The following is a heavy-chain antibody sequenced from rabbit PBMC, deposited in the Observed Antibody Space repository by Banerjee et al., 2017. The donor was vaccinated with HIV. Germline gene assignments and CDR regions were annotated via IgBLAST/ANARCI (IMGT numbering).Heavy chain of an antibody. CDR1: GFDFSSYG. CDR2: IDPVFGST. D-gene: IGHD6-1*01. J-gene: IGHJ4*01. V-gene: IGHV1S47*01. Sequence: QEQLVESGGGLVQPGGSLKLSCKASGFDFSSYGVSWVRQAPGKGLEWIGYIDPVFGSTYYASWVNGRFTISRGTSLNTVDLKMTSLTAADTATYFCARGDTYGYFGYPYPTGYYFELWGPGTLVTVS. CDR3: ARGDTYGYFGYPYPTGYYFEL.